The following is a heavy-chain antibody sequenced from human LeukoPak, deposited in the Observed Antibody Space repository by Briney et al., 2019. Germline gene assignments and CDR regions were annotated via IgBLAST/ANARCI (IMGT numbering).Heavy chain of an antibody. Sequence: PGGSLRLSCAASGFTFSAYAMSWVRQAPGKGLEWVSVITGSGTNTYYADSVKGRFAVSRDNSKNTLYLQMNRLRAEDTAVYYCAKAVTMVRGLICYGVDVWGKGTTVTVSS. CDR1: GFTFSAYA. V-gene: IGHV3-23*01. CDR2: ITGSGTNT. J-gene: IGHJ6*04. CDR3: AKAVTMVRGLICYGVDV. D-gene: IGHD3-10*01.